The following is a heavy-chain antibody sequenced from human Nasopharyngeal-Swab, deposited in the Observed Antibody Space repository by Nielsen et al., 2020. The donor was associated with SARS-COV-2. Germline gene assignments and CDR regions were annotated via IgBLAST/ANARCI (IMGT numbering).Heavy chain of an antibody. Sequence: WLRQPPGKGLEWIGEIYHSGSTNYNPSLRSRVTISVDTSKNQFSLKLNSVTAADTAVYYCARCITVIQGGPYYYYFGMDVWGQGTTVTVSS. D-gene: IGHD3-10*01. CDR2: IYHSGST. CDR3: ARCITVIQGGPYYYYFGMDV. V-gene: IGHV4-4*02. J-gene: IGHJ6*02.